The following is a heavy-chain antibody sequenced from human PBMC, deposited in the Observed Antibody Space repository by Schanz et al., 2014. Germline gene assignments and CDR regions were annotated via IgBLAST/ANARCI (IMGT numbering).Heavy chain of an antibody. CDR2: IIPILGIA. CDR3: VRVPSRDVSFDL. CDR1: GGTFSSFG. D-gene: IGHD3-16*01. Sequence: VQLEQSGAEVKKPGSSVKVSCKTSGGTFSSFGINWVRQAPGQGLEWMGRIIPILGIANYAQKFQGRVTMTADTSANTAYMELRSLRSDDTAHYYCVRVPSRDVSFDLWGRGTLVTVSS. J-gene: IGHJ2*01. V-gene: IGHV1-69*04.